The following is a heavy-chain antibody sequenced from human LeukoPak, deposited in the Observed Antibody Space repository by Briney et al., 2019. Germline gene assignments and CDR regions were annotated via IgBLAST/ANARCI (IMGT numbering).Heavy chain of an antibody. CDR3: ARLQGKGYGGNPDY. CDR1: GGSISSGSYY. V-gene: IGHV4-61*02. CDR2: IYTSGST. D-gene: IGHD4-23*01. J-gene: IGHJ4*02. Sequence: PSQTLSLTCTVSGGSISSGSYYWSWIRQPAGKGLEWIGRIYTSGSTNYNPSLKSRVTISVDRSKNQFSLKLSSVTAADTAVYYCARLQGKGYGGNPDYWGQGTLVTVSS.